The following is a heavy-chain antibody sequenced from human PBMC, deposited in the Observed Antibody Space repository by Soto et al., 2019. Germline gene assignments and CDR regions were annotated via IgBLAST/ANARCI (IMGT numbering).Heavy chain of an antibody. J-gene: IGHJ3*02. D-gene: IGHD5-12*01. CDR2: INPTGTMT. V-gene: IGHV1-46*01. Sequence: GASVKVSCKASGYTFITSYYTHWVRQAPGQGLEWMGIINPTGTMTKYSERFQGRLTMTRDTSTSTDYMEPSTLTSEDTAVYFCARDTGYDHDAFDIWGQGTMVTVSS. CDR1: GYTFITSYY. CDR3: ARDTGYDHDAFDI.